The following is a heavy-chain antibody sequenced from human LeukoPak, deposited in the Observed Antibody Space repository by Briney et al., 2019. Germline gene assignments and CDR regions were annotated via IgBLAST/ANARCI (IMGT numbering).Heavy chain of an antibody. Sequence: GGSLRLSCAASGFTFSSYSMNWVRQAPGKGLEWVPSISSSSNYIYYADSVRGRFTISRDNAKNSLYLQMNSLRAEDTAVYYCARDLYYDSSALTGYWGQGTLVTVSS. J-gene: IGHJ4*02. CDR3: ARDLYYDSSALTGY. CDR2: ISSSSNYI. CDR1: GFTFSSYS. V-gene: IGHV3-21*01. D-gene: IGHD3-22*01.